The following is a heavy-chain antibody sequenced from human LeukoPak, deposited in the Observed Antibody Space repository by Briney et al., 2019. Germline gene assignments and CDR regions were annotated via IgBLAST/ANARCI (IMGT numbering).Heavy chain of an antibody. CDR3: ARAGGYCSSTSCYRYYYYYYMDV. CDR1: GYTFTSYG. J-gene: IGHJ6*03. CDR2: TSAYNGNT. Sequence: ASVKVSCKASGYTFTSYGISWVRQAPGQGLEWMGWTSAYNGNTNYAQKLQGRVTMTTDTSTSTAYMELRSLRSDDTAVYYCARAGGYCSSTSCYRYYYYYYMDVWGKGTTVTVSS. V-gene: IGHV1-18*01. D-gene: IGHD2-2*01.